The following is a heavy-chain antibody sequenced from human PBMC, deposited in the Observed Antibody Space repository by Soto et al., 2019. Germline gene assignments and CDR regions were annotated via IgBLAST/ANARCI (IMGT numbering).Heavy chain of an antibody. CDR2: IKSKTDGGTT. J-gene: IGHJ4*02. CDR1: GFTFSNAW. D-gene: IGHD6-19*01. Sequence: GGSLRLSCAASGFTFSNAWMSWVRQAPGKGLEWVGRIKSKTDGGTTDYAAPVKGRFTISRDDSKNTLYLQMNSLKTEDTAVYYCTTYYSSGWYLSGYWGQGTLVTVSS. CDR3: TTYYSSGWYLSGY. V-gene: IGHV3-15*01.